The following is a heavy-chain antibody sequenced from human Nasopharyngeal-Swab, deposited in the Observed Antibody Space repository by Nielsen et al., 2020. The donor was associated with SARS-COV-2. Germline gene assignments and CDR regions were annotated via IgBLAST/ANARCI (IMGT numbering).Heavy chain of an antibody. CDR3: AKDLSLYGSGSYYTNPSPFDY. J-gene: IGHJ4*02. V-gene: IGHV3-23*01. Sequence: VRQAPGKGLEWDSAISGSGGSTYYADSVKGRFTISRDNSKNTLYLQMNSLRAEDTAVYYCAKDLSLYGSGSYYTNPSPFDYWGQGTLVTVSS. CDR2: ISGSGGST. D-gene: IGHD3-10*01.